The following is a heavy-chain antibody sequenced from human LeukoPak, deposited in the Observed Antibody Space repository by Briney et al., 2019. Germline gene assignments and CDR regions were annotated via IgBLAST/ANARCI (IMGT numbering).Heavy chain of an antibody. D-gene: IGHD5-18*01. V-gene: IGHV3-23*01. Sequence: PGGSLRLSCAASGFTFSSYAMSWVRQAPGKGLAWVSAISGSGGSTYYADSVKGRFTISRDNSKNTLYLQMNSLRAEDTAVYYCAKDSSYSYDSTSDYWGQGTLVTVSS. CDR3: AKDSSYSYDSTSDY. CDR2: ISGSGGST. J-gene: IGHJ4*02. CDR1: GFTFSSYA.